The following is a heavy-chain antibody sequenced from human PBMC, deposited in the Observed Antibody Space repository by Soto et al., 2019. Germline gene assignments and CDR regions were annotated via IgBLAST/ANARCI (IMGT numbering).Heavy chain of an antibody. CDR3: ARVVATETYYYYYYMDV. J-gene: IGHJ6*03. Sequence: PSETLSLTCAVYGGSFSGYYWSWIRQPPGKGLEWIGEINHSGSTNYNPSLKSRVTISVDTSKNQFSLKLSSVTAADTAVYYCARVVATETYYYYYYMDVWGKGTTVTVSS. D-gene: IGHD5-12*01. CDR1: GGSFSGYY. CDR2: INHSGST. V-gene: IGHV4-34*01.